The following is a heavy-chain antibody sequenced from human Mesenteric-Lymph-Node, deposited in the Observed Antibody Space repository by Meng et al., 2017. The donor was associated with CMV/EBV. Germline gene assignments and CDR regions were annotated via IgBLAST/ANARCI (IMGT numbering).Heavy chain of an antibody. V-gene: IGHV4-39*07. CDR3: ARLASIAVAGTVGTFDP. CDR2: IYYSGST. CDR1: GGSISSGDYY. Sequence: SETLSLTCTVSGGSISSGDYYWSWIRQPPGKGLEWIGSIYYSGSTYYNPSLKSRVTISVDTSKNQFSLKLTSVTAADTAVYYCARLASIAVAGTVGTFDPWGQGTLVTVSS. J-gene: IGHJ5*02. D-gene: IGHD6-19*01.